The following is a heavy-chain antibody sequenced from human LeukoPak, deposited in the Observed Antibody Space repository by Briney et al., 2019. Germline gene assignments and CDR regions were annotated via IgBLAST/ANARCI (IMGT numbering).Heavy chain of an antibody. V-gene: IGHV3-21*01. J-gene: IGHJ6*02. CDR1: GFTFSSYS. CDR2: ISSSSSYI. D-gene: IGHD6-13*01. CDR3: ARDPPRAAGFYGMDV. Sequence: GGSLRLSCAASGFTFSSYSMNWVRQAPGKGLEWVSSISSSSSYIYYADSVKGRFTISRDNAKNPLYLQMNSLRAEDTAVYYCARDPPRAAGFYGMDVWGQGTTVTVSS.